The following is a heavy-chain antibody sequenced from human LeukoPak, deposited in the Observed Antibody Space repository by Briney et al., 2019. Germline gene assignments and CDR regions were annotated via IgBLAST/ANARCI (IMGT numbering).Heavy chain of an antibody. V-gene: IGHV3-23*01. CDR1: GFTFDSYA. D-gene: IGHD3-16*01. Sequence: QAGGSLRLSCAASGFTFDSYAMTWVRQAPGKGLEWVSAISGSGGSTFYANSVKGRFTISRDNSKNTLYLQMNSLRTEDTAIYYCAKEFPTATGGTFGYWGQGTLVTVSS. CDR3: AKEFPTATGGTFGY. CDR2: ISGSGGST. J-gene: IGHJ4*02.